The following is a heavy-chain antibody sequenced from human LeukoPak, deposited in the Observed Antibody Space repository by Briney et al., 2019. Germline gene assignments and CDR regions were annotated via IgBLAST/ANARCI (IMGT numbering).Heavy chain of an antibody. J-gene: IGHJ4*02. CDR3: AREDTAMLDY. CDR1: GGSISSYY. CDR2: IYYSGST. V-gene: IGHV4-59*01. D-gene: IGHD5-18*01. Sequence: SETLSLTCTVSGGSISSYYWSWIRQPPGKGLEWIGYIYYSGSTNYNPSLKSRVTLSVDTSKNQFSLKLSSVTAADTAVYYCAREDTAMLDYWGQGTLVTVSS.